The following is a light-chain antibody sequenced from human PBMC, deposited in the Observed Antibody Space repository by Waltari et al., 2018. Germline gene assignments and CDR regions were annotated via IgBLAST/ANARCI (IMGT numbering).Light chain of an antibody. Sequence: DVVMTQSPLSLPVTLGQPASISCKSSQSIVYSDGNIYLNWIQQRPGQSPRRQINKVSTRDSGVPDRFGGSGSGTDFTLKISSVEAEDVGVYYCMQGTHWPYTFGQGTKLEIK. J-gene: IGKJ2*01. V-gene: IGKV2-30*01. CDR3: MQGTHWPYT. CDR1: QSIVYSDGNIY. CDR2: KVS.